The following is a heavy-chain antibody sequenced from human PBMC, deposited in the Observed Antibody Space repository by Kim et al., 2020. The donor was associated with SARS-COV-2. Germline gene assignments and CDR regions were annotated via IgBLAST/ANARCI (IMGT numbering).Heavy chain of an antibody. D-gene: IGHD3-10*01. Sequence: SETLSLTCTVSGGSISSYYWSWIRQPPGKGLEWIGYIYYSGSTNYNPSLKSRVTISVDTSKNQFSLKLSSVTAADTAVYYCARDTRGVRGSYYYYYFGMDVWGHGTTVTVSS. CDR1: GGSISSYY. CDR2: IYYSGST. V-gene: IGHV4-59*01. CDR3: ARDTRGVRGSYYYYYFGMDV. J-gene: IGHJ6*02.